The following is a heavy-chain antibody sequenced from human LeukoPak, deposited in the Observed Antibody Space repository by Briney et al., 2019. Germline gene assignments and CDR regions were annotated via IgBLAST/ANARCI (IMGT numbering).Heavy chain of an antibody. CDR3: AKETYSGSLC. V-gene: IGHV3-23*01. J-gene: IGHJ4*02. CDR1: GFTFNRYA. CDR2: ISSSGDAT. Sequence: AGGSLRLSCAASGFTFNRYAIHWVRQAPGKGLEWVSSISSSGDATYYADSVKGRFTISRDNSKNTLYLQMNSLRAEDTAVYYCAKETYSGSLCWGQGTLVTVSS. D-gene: IGHD1-26*01.